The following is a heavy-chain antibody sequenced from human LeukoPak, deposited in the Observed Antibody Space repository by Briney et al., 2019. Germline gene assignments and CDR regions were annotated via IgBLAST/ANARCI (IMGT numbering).Heavy chain of an antibody. J-gene: IGHJ4*02. D-gene: IGHD5-12*01. CDR1: GFTFSSYW. CDR2: INSDGSSI. CDR3: AREGRVSGYDFDC. Sequence: GGSLRLSCAASGFTFSSYWMHWVRQAPGKGLGWVSRINSDGSSITYADSVKGRFTISRDNAKNTLYLQMNSLRVEDTAVYYCAREGRVSGYDFDCWGQGTLVTVSS. V-gene: IGHV3-74*03.